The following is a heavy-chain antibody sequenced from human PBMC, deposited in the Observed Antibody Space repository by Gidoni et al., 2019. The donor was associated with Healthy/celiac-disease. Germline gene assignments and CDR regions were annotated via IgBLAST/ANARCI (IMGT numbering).Heavy chain of an antibody. CDR3: ARERDDATEGTNAFDI. Sequence: QVQLVESGGGVVQPGRSLRLSCAASGFTFSSYAMHWVRQAPGKGLEWVAVISYDGSNKYYADSVKGRFTISRDNSKNTLYLQMNSLRAEDTAVYYCARERDDATEGTNAFDIWGQGTMVTVSS. J-gene: IGHJ3*02. CDR2: ISYDGSNK. V-gene: IGHV3-30*01. CDR1: GFTFSSYA. D-gene: IGHD1-1*01.